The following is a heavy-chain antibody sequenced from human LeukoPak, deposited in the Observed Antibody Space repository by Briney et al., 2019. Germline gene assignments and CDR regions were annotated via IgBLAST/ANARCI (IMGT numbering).Heavy chain of an antibody. J-gene: IGHJ6*02. Sequence: ASVKVSCKASGYTFTSYDINWVRQATGQGLEWMGWMNPNSGNTGYAQKFQGRVTMTRNTSISTAYMELSSLRSEDTAVYYCARGYRYYYYYYGMDAWGQGTTVTVSS. V-gene: IGHV1-8*01. CDR2: MNPNSGNT. CDR3: ARGYRYYYYYYGMDA. CDR1: GYTFTSYD.